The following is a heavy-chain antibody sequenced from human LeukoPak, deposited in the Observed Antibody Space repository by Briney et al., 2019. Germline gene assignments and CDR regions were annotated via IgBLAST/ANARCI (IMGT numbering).Heavy chain of an antibody. CDR1: GFTFSSYA. Sequence: GGSLRLSCAASGFTFSSYASHWVRQAPGKGLAGVAVISYDGSNKYYADSVKGRFTISRDNSKNTLYLQMNSQRAEDTAVYYCAGPIAVAGTSWFDPWGQGTLVTVSS. D-gene: IGHD6-19*01. V-gene: IGHV3-30*04. J-gene: IGHJ5*02. CDR3: AGPIAVAGTSWFDP. CDR2: ISYDGSNK.